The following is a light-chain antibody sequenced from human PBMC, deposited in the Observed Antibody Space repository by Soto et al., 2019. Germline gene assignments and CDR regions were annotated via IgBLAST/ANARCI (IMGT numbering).Light chain of an antibody. CDR3: QQYINWPVT. Sequence: EIVMTQSPATLSVSTGERATLSCRASQSVSSNLAWYQQKPGQAPRLLIYGASTRATGIPARFSGSGSGTEFTLTISSLQSEDFAVYYCQQYINWPVTFGQGTKVEIK. CDR1: QSVSSN. V-gene: IGKV3-15*01. CDR2: GAS. J-gene: IGKJ1*01.